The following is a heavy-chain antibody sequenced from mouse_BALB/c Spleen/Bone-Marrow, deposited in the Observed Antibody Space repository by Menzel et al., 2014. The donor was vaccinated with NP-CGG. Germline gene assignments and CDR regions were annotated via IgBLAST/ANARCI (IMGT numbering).Heavy chain of an antibody. Sequence: EVKVEESGGGLVKPGGSLKLSCAASGFAFSSYDMSWVRQTPEKRLEWVAYISSGGGSTYYPDTVKGRFTISRYNAKNTLYLQMSSLKSEDTAMYYCARPLYYYGSSPFYAMDYWGQGTSVTVSS. D-gene: IGHD1-1*01. CDR3: ARPLYYYGSSPFYAMDY. J-gene: IGHJ4*01. V-gene: IGHV5-12-1*01. CDR1: GFAFSSYD. CDR2: ISSGGGST.